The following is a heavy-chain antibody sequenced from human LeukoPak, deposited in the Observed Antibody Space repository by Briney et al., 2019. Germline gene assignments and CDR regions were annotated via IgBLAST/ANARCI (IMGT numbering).Heavy chain of an antibody. CDR3: AREEGSTGYYNY. V-gene: IGHV3-33*08. CDR2: IWKDGSKK. CDR1: GFTFSIYG. J-gene: IGHJ4*02. Sequence: PGPSLRLSCAASGFTFSIYGMHWVSQAPGKGLDWVAVIWKDGSKKYYADSVKGRFTISRDNSKNTLDLQMNSLRDEDTAVYYCAREEGSTGYYNYWGQGILVTVYS. D-gene: IGHD3-22*01.